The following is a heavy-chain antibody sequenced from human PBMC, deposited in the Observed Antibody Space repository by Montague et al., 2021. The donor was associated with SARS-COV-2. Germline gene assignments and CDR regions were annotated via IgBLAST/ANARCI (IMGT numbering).Heavy chain of an antibody. Sequence: SETLSLTCTVSGGSISSSSYYWGWIRQPPGKGLEWIGSIYYSGSTXYNPSLKSRVTISVDTSKNQFSLKLSSVTAADTAVYYCAREGGWLSRGSYYFGYWGQGTLVTVSS. CDR2: IYYSGST. J-gene: IGHJ4*02. CDR1: GGSISSSSYY. D-gene: IGHD3-22*01. CDR3: AREGGWLSRGSYYFGY. V-gene: IGHV4-39*07.